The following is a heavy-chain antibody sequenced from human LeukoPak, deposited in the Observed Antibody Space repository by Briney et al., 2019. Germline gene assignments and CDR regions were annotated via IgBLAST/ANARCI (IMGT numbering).Heavy chain of an antibody. CDR3: ARGTRPGPLLHLAY. CDR1: GGTFSSYA. D-gene: IGHD2-2*01. V-gene: IGHV1-69*01. J-gene: IGHJ4*02. CDR2: IIPIFGTA. Sequence: SVKVSCKASGGTFSSYAISWVRQAPGQGLEWMGGIIPIFGTANYAQKFQGRVTITADESTSTAYMELRSLRSDDTAVFYCARGTRPGPLLHLAYWGQGTRVTVSS.